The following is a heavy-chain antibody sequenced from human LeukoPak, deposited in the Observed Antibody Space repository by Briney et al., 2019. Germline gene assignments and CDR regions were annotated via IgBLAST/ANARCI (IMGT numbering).Heavy chain of an antibody. CDR1: GGSISSYY. CDR3: VASTPEYSSSPSFDY. D-gene: IGHD6-6*01. V-gene: IGHV4-59*01. CDR2: IYYSGST. J-gene: IGHJ4*02. Sequence: SETLSLTCTVSGGSISSYYWSWIRQPPGKGLEWIGYIYYSGSTNYNPSLKSRVTISVDTSKNQFSLKLSSVTAADTAVYYCVASTPEYSSSPSFDYWGQGTLVTVSS.